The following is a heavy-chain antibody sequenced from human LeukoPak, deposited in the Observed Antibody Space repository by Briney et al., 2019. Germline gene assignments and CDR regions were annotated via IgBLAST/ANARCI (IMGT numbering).Heavy chain of an antibody. V-gene: IGHV4-34*01. J-gene: IGHJ3*02. CDR2: INHSGST. D-gene: IGHD4-23*01. Sequence: PSETLSLTCSVSGDSISNYYWSWIRQPPGKGLEWIGEINHSGSTNYNPSLKSRVTISVDTSKNQFSLKLSSVTAADTAVYYCARGSRRWYRNDAFDIWGQGTMVTVSS. CDR1: GDSISNYY. CDR3: ARGSRRWYRNDAFDI.